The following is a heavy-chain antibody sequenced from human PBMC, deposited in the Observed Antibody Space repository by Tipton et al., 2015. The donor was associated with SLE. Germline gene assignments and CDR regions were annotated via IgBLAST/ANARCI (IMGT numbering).Heavy chain of an antibody. J-gene: IGHJ3*02. V-gene: IGHV3-43D*04. CDR2: ISWDGGST. CDR1: GFTFDDYA. CDR3: AKKEGIQLSGPFDI. D-gene: IGHD5-18*01. Sequence: SLRLSCAASGFTFDDYAMHWVRQAPGKGLEWVSLISWDGGSTYYADSVKGRFTISRDNSKNSLYLQMNSLRAEDTAVYYCAKKEGIQLSGPFDIWGQGTMVTVSS.